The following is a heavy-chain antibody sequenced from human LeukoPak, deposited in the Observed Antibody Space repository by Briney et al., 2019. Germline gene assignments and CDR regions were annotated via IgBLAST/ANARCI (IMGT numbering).Heavy chain of an antibody. V-gene: IGHV3-74*01. J-gene: IGHJ4*02. CDR3: ATSARTYIGSSLDY. Sequence: TGGSLRLSCAASGYTFSTYWMHWVRQDPEKGLVWVSRISSDASITSYANPVKGRFTISRDNAKNTLYLQMNSLRAEDTALYYCATSARTYIGSSLDYWGQGTLVTVSS. D-gene: IGHD2-15*01. CDR1: GYTFSTYW. CDR2: ISSDASIT.